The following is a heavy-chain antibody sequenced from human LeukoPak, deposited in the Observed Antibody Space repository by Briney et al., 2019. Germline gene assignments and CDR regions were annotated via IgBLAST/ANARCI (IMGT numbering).Heavy chain of an antibody. J-gene: IGHJ4*02. V-gene: IGHV4-59*08. CDR3: AKSGGYGVIDY. D-gene: IGHD1-26*01. CDR2: IYYSGST. Sequence: SETLSLTCTVSGGSISSYYWSWIRQPPGKGLEWIGYIYYSGSTNYNPSLKSRVTISVDTSKNQFSLKLSSVTAADTAMYYCAKSGGYGVIDYWGQGTLVTVSS. CDR1: GGSISSYY.